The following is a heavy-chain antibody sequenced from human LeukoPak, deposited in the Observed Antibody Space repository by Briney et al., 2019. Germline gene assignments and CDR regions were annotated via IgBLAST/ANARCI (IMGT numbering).Heavy chain of an antibody. CDR2: IYYSGST. J-gene: IGHJ4*02. V-gene: IGHV4-39*01. D-gene: IGHD3-22*01. Sequence: SETLSLTCSVSGGSISSSSYYWGWIRQPPGTGLEWIGSIYYSGSTYYNPSLKSRVTISVDTSKNQFSLKLSSVTAADTAVYYCARRSYYYDSSGSAGYWGQGTLVTVSS. CDR3: ARRSYYYDSSGSAGY. CDR1: GGSISSSSYY.